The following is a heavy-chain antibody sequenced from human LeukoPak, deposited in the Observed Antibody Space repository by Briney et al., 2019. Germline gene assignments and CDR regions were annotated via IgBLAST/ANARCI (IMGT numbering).Heavy chain of an antibody. CDR2: IYYSGST. CDR3: ARDTYYYGSGSYLAFDP. V-gene: IGHV4-39*07. Sequence: PSETLSLTCTVSGGSISSSSYYWGWIRQPPGKGLEWIGSIYYSGSTYYNPSLKSRVTISVDTSKNQFSLKLSSVTAADTAVYYCARDTYYYGSGSYLAFDPWGQGTLVTVSS. J-gene: IGHJ5*02. CDR1: GGSISSSSYY. D-gene: IGHD3-10*01.